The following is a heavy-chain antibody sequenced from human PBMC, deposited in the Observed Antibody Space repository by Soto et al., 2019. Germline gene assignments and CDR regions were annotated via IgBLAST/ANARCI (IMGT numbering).Heavy chain of an antibody. CDR2: IYPGDSDT. Sequence: PGESLKISCKGSGYSFNDYLIGWVRQMPGKGLEWMGIIYPGDSDTKYYPSFQDQVTISADKSISTAYLQWSSLKASDTAMYYCARDGLSSSSSFDYWGQGTLVTVSS. CDR3: ARDGLSSSSSFDY. J-gene: IGHJ4*02. V-gene: IGHV5-51*01. D-gene: IGHD6-6*01. CDR1: GYSFNDYL.